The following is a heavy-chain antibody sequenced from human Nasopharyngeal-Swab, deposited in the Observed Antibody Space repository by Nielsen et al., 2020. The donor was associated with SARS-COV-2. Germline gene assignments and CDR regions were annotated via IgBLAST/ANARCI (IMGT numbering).Heavy chain of an antibody. V-gene: IGHV3-33*01. D-gene: IGHD3-10*01. J-gene: IGHJ4*02. CDR1: GFTFSSYG. Sequence: GGSLRLSCAVSGFTFSSYGMHWVRQAPGKGLEWVAVIWYDGSNKYYADSVKGRFTISRDNSKNTLYLQMNSLRAEDTAVYYCARGVGAYGSGPLFDYWGQGTLVTVSS. CDR3: ARGVGAYGSGPLFDY. CDR2: IWYDGSNK.